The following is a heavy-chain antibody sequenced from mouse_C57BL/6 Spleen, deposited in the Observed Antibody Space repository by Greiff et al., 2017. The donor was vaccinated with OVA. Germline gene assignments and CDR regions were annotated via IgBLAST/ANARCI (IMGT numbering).Heavy chain of an antibody. V-gene: IGHV1-15*01. J-gene: IGHJ2*01. Sequence: VQLQQSGAELVRPGASVTLSCKASGYTFTDYEMHWVKQTPVHGLEWIGAIDPETGGTAYNQKFKGKAILTAGKSSSTAYMELRSLTSEDSGVNYCTNRLYYGSDYWGQGTTLTVSS. CDR1: GYTFTDYE. CDR3: TNRLYYGSDY. CDR2: IDPETGGT. D-gene: IGHD1-1*01.